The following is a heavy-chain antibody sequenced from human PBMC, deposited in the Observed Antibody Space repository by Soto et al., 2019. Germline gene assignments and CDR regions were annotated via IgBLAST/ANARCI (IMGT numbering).Heavy chain of an antibody. D-gene: IGHD3-22*01. CDR1: GYTFTSYA. J-gene: IGHJ4*02. CDR2: INAGNGNT. Sequence: QVQLVQSGAEVKKPGASVKVSCKASGYTFTSYAMHWVRQAPGQRLEWMGWINAGNGNTKYSQKFQGRVTITRDTSARTAYMELSSLRSEDLAVYYCARTSGYYLSDYWGQGTLVTVSS. V-gene: IGHV1-3*01. CDR3: ARTSGYYLSDY.